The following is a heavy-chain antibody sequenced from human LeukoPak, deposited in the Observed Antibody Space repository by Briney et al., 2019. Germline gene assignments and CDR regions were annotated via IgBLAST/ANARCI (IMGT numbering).Heavy chain of an antibody. CDR3: ARDDDLGEPMDV. Sequence: GGSLRLSCAASGFTFSDYYMSWIRQAPGKGLEWVSYISSSGSTIYYADSVKGRFTISRGNAKNSLYLQMNSLRAEDTAVYYCARDDDLGEPMDVWGQGTAVTVSS. V-gene: IGHV3-11*01. D-gene: IGHD4-17*01. CDR2: ISSSGSTI. J-gene: IGHJ6*02. CDR1: GFTFSDYY.